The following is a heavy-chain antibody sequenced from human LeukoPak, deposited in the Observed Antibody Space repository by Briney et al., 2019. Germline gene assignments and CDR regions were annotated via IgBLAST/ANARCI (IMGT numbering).Heavy chain of an antibody. Sequence: GASVKVSFTVSGYTLTELSMHWVRQAPGKGLEWMGGFDPEDGETIYAQKFQGRVTMTEDTSTDTAYMELSSLRSEDTAVYYCATTTYYYDSSGYRLDYWGQGTLVTVSS. D-gene: IGHD3-22*01. CDR2: FDPEDGET. CDR3: ATTTYYYDSSGYRLDY. J-gene: IGHJ4*02. CDR1: GYTLTELS. V-gene: IGHV1-24*01.